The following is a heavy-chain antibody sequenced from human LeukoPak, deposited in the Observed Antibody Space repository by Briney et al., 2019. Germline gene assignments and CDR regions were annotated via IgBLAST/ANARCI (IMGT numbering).Heavy chain of an antibody. V-gene: IGHV4-34*01. J-gene: IGHJ2*01. Sequence: SETLSLTCAVYGGSFSGYYWSWIRQPPGKGLEWIGEINHSGSTNYNPSLKSRVTISVDTSKNQFYLKLSSVTAADTAVYYCARVRGSSGWYAPLRYFDLWGRGTLVTVSS. CDR2: INHSGST. CDR1: GGSFSGYY. D-gene: IGHD6-19*01. CDR3: ARVRGSSGWYAPLRYFDL.